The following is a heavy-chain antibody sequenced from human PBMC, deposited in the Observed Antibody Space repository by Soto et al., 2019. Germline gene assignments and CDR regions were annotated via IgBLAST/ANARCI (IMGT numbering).Heavy chain of an antibody. J-gene: IGHJ4*02. D-gene: IGHD3-22*01. CDR1: GFTFSSYA. CDR3: ARVFYKYYDSSGYYRSPAY. CDR2: ISYDGSDK. V-gene: IGHV3-30-3*01. Sequence: PGGSQRLSCTASGFTFSSYAMHWVRQAPGKGLEWVALISYDGSDKDYADSVKGRFTISRDNSRNTLFLQMNSLRAEDTAVYYCARVFYKYYDSSGYYRSPAYWGQGTLVTVSS.